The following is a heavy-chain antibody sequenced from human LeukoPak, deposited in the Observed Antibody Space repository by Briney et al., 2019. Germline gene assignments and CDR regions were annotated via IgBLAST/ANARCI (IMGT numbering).Heavy chain of an antibody. V-gene: IGHV4-34*01. CDR1: GGSFSGYY. D-gene: IGHD2-2*01. CDR2: INHSGST. CDR3: ARGRTIPAATWFSD. J-gene: IGHJ4*02. Sequence: SETLSLTCAVYGGSFSGYYWSWIRQPPGKGLEWIGEINHSGSTYYNPSLKSRVTISVDTSKNQFSLKLSSVTAADTAVYYCARGRTIPAATWFSDWGQGTLVAVSS.